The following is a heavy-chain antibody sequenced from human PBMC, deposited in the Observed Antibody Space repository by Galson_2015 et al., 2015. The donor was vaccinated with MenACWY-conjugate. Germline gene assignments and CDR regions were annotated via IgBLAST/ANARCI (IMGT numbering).Heavy chain of an antibody. J-gene: IGHJ6*02. CDR3: VRGSIGWRGMDI. D-gene: IGHD2-15*01. CDR1: GFIFSDYY. V-gene: IGHV3-74*03. Sequence: SLRLSCAASGFIFSDYYMHWVRQAPGKGLECVSRICAGGISIMYGDSVRGRFTISRDDAENTLYLQMDGLRADDTAVYFCVRGSIGWRGMDIWGQGTTVTVSS. CDR2: ICAGGISI.